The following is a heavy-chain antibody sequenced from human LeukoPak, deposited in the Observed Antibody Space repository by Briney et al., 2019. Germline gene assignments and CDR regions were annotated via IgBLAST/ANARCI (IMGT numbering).Heavy chain of an antibody. J-gene: IGHJ6*04. V-gene: IGHV1-69*13. D-gene: IGHD2-2*01. CDR1: GGTFSSYA. CDR2: IIPIFGTA. CDR3: ARLPLDTVVVPAAMGHYYYYGMDV. Sequence: GASVKVSFKASGGTFSSYAISWVRQAPGQGLEWMGGIIPIFGTANYAQKFQGRVTITADESTSTAYMELSSLRSEDTAVYYCARLPLDTVVVPAAMGHYYYYGMDVWGKGTTVTVSS.